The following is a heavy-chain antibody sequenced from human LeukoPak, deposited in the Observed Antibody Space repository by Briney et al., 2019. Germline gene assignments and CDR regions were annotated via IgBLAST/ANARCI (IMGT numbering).Heavy chain of an antibody. CDR3: ARDLGQLGSIGWFDP. D-gene: IGHD6-6*01. V-gene: IGHV3-21*01. CDR1: GFTFSSYS. CDR2: ISSSSSYI. J-gene: IGHJ5*02. Sequence: GGSLRLSCAASGFTFSSYSMNWVRQAPGKGLEWVSCISSSSSYICYADSIKGRFTISRDNAKNSLYLQMNSLRAEDTAVYYCARDLGQLGSIGWFDPWGQGTLVTVSS.